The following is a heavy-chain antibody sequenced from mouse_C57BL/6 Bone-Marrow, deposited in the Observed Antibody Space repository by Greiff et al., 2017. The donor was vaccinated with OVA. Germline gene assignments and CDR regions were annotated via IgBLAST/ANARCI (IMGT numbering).Heavy chain of an antibody. J-gene: IGHJ2*01. Sequence: EVQPQQSGTVLARPGASVKMFCKTSGYTFTSHWMHWVKQRPGQGPEWIGAIYPGNSDTSYNQKFKGKAKLTAVTSASTAYMERSSLANEDAAVYYCTRSNCCDSSYDWGQGTTLTVSS. CDR2: IYPGNSDT. V-gene: IGHV1-5*01. CDR3: TRSNCCDSSYD. D-gene: IGHD1-1*01. CDR1: GYTFTSHW.